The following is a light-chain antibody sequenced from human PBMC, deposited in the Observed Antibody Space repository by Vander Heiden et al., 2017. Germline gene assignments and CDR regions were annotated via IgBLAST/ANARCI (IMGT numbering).Light chain of an antibody. CDR1: SSDVGRYNL. CDR3: CSYAGSSTPYV. CDR2: EVS. J-gene: IGLJ1*01. V-gene: IGLV2-23*02. Sequence: QSALTQPASVSGSPGQSITISCTGTSSDVGRYNLVSWYQQHPGKAPQLMIYEVSQRPSGVSHRFSGSKSGNTASLTISGLQAEDEADYYCCSYAGSSTPYVFGTGTKVTVL.